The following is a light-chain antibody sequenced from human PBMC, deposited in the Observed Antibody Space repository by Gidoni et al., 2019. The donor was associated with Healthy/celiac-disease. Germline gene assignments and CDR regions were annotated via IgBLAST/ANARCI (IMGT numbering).Light chain of an antibody. CDR2: LNSDGSH. CDR3: QTWGTGIQV. Sequence: QLVLTQSPSASAPLGASVKLTCTLSSGHSSYAIAWHQQQPEKGPRYLMKLNSDGSHSKGAGIPDRFSGSSSGAERYLTISSLQSEDEADYYCQTWGTGIQVFGGGTQLTVL. V-gene: IGLV4-69*01. CDR1: SGHSSYA. J-gene: IGLJ7*01.